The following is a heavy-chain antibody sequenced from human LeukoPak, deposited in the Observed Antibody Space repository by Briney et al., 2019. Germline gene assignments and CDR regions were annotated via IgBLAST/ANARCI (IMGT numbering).Heavy chain of an antibody. V-gene: IGHV3-21*01. CDR2: ISGSSSYI. Sequence: GGSPRLSCAASGFTFSSYSMNWVRQAPGKGLEWVSPISGSSSYIYYADSVKGRFTISRDNAKNSLSLQMNSLRAEDTAVYYCARDGSRGNLVTAPDYWGQGTLVTVSS. CDR3: ARDGSRGNLVTAPDY. CDR1: GFTFSSYS. D-gene: IGHD2-21*02. J-gene: IGHJ4*02.